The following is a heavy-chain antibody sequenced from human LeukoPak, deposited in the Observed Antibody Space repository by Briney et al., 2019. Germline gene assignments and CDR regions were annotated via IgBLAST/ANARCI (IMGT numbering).Heavy chain of an antibody. Sequence: GSSVKVSCKASGGTFSSYAISGVRQAPGQGLEWLGGIIPIFGTANYAHKFQGRVTITADESTSAAYMELSSMRSEDTAVYYCARVSKILPGYHDAFDLWGQGTMVTVSS. CDR2: IIPIFGTA. J-gene: IGHJ3*01. D-gene: IGHD3-9*01. V-gene: IGHV1-69*01. CDR1: GGTFSSYA. CDR3: ARVSKILPGYHDAFDL.